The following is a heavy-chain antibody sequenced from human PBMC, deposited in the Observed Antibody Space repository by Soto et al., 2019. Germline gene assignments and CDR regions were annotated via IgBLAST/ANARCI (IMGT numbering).Heavy chain of an antibody. J-gene: IGHJ4*02. D-gene: IGHD5-18*01. CDR3: ARATLWPNFDY. Sequence: QVQLVESGGGVVQPGRSLRLSCAASGFTFSSYAMHWVRQAPGKGLEWVAVISYDGSNKYYADSVKGRFTISSDNSKNTLYLQMNSLRAEDTAVYYCARATLWPNFDYWGQGTLVTVSS. V-gene: IGHV3-30-3*01. CDR1: GFTFSSYA. CDR2: ISYDGSNK.